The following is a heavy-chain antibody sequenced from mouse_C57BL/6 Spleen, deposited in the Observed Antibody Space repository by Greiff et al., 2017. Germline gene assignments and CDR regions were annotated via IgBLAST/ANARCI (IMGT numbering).Heavy chain of an antibody. Sequence: VQLQQPGAELVKPGASVKMSCKASGYTFTSYWITWVKQRPGQGLEWIGDIYPGSGSTTSNEKFKSKAPLTVDPSSSTAYMQLSSLASEDAAVYYCAREGELGRSWYFDGWGTGTTVTVSS. V-gene: IGHV1-55*01. J-gene: IGHJ1*03. D-gene: IGHD4-1*01. CDR3: AREGELGRSWYFDG. CDR2: IYPGSGST. CDR1: GYTFTSYW.